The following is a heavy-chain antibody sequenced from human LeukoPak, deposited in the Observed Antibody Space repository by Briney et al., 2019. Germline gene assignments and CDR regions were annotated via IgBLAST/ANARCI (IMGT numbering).Heavy chain of an antibody. CDR3: ARLTYSGNYYFHY. J-gene: IGHJ4*02. Sequence: SETLSLTCTVSGGSTSSSSYYRGWIRQPPGKGLEWIGYIYYSGSTNYNPSLKSRVAISVDTSKNQFSLKLSSVTAADTAVYYCARLTYSGNYYFHYWGQGTLVTVSS. CDR1: GGSTSSSSYY. CDR2: IYYSGST. D-gene: IGHD1-26*01. V-gene: IGHV4-39*07.